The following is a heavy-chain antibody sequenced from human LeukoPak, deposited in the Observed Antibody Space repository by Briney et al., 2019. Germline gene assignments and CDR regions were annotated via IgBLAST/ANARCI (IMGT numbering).Heavy chain of an antibody. CDR3: AKSRYYDILTGYLH. V-gene: IGHV3-21*01. CDR1: GFTFSSYS. CDR2: ISSSSSYI. D-gene: IGHD3-9*01. J-gene: IGHJ4*02. Sequence: PGGSLRLSCAASGFTFSSYSMNWVRQAPGKGLEWVSSISSSSSYIYYADSVKGRFTISRDNAKNSLYLQMSSLRAEDTAVYYCAKSRYYDILTGYLHWGQGTLVTVSS.